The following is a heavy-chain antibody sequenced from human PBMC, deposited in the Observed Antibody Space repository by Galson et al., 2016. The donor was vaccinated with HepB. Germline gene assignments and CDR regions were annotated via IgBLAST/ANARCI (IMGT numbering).Heavy chain of an antibody. Sequence: SETLSLTCSISGVSVSNDRLYWSWIRQPPGKGLEWIGFYHYSGNTNYNASLKSRVTISFDTSKNQFSLKLRSVTAADPAVYYCAKDNSGSYLDYWGQGILVTVSS. D-gene: IGHD1-26*01. CDR1: GVSVSNDRLY. V-gene: IGHV4-61*01. CDR2: YHYSGNT. CDR3: AKDNSGSYLDY. J-gene: IGHJ4*02.